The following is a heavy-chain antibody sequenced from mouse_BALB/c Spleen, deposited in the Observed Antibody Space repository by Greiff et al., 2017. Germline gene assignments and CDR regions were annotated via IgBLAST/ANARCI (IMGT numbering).Heavy chain of an antibody. V-gene: IGHV1-54*01. Sequence: VQLQQSGAELVRPGTSVKVSCKASGYAFTNYLIEWVKQRSGQGLEWIGVINPGSGGTNYNEKFKGKATLTADKSSSTAYMQLSSLTSDDSAVYFCARSWPLAYWGQGTLVTVSA. CDR2: INPGSGGT. CDR1: GYAFTNYL. J-gene: IGHJ3*01. CDR3: ARSWPLAY.